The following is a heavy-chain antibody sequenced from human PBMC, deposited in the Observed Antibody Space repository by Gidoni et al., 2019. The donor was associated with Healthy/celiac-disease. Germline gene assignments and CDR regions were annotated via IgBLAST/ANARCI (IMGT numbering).Heavy chain of an antibody. CDR1: GFTFSDYY. CDR2: ISSSGSTI. D-gene: IGHD3-9*01. V-gene: IGHV3-11*01. Sequence: QVQLVESGGGLVKPGGSLRLSCAASGFTFSDYYTSGIRQAPGRGLEWVSYISSSGSTIYDADSVKGRFTISRDNAKNSLYLQMNSLRAEDTAVYYCARDLAYYDILTGYYWADYWGQGTLVTVSS. CDR3: ARDLAYYDILTGYYWADY. J-gene: IGHJ4*02.